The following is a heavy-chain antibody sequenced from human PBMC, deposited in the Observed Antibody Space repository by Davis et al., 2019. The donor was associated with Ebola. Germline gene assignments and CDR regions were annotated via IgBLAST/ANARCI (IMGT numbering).Heavy chain of an antibody. J-gene: IGHJ4*02. V-gene: IGHV4-59*01. CDR1: GASLHGYY. CDR2: VYYNVKI. D-gene: IGHD2-8*02. CDR3: ARGVLGETSVGFEH. Sequence: GSLRLSCTVSGASLHGYYWHWLRQSPGKGLEWIGHVYYNVKINYNPSLKSRVTISADASKNQISLNLNSVTAADTAVYYCARGVLGETSVGFEHWGQGTLVTVSS.